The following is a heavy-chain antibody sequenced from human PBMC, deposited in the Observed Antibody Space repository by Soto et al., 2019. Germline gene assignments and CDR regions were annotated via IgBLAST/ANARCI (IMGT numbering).Heavy chain of an antibody. D-gene: IGHD2-2*01. CDR2: IYQSGST. CDR3: TSINCSSTSGYHSYGMDV. J-gene: IGHJ6*02. Sequence: PSETLSLTCAVSCGSISSNNWWSWLRQPPGGGLGWIQEIYQSGSTIYIPSRKSRTTISVDKSKNQFSLKLSSVTAADTAVYYCTSINCSSTSGYHSYGMDVWGQGTTVTVS. V-gene: IGHV4-4*02. CDR1: CGSISSNNW.